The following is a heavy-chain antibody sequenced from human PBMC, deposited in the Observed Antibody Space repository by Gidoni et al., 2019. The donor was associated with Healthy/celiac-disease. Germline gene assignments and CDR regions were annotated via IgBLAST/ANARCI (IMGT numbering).Heavy chain of an antibody. V-gene: IGHV3-30-3*01. Sequence: QVQLVESGGGVVQPGRSLRLSCAASGFTFSSYAMHWVRQAPGKGLEWVAVISYDGGNKYYADSVKGRFTISRDNSKNTLYLQMNSLRAEDTAVYYCARESGWYAGSYYYYYYGMDVWGQGTTVTVSS. CDR3: ARESGWYAGSYYYYYYGMDV. CDR2: ISYDGGNK. CDR1: GFTFSSYA. J-gene: IGHJ6*02. D-gene: IGHD6-19*01.